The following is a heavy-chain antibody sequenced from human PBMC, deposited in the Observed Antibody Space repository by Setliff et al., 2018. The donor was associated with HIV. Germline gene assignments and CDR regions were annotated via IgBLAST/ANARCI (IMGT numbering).Heavy chain of an antibody. CDR1: GYTLTELS. V-gene: IGHV1-24*01. D-gene: IGHD5-18*01. J-gene: IGHJ3*02. CDR2: FDPEDGET. CDR3: ATGLQLWRVTVLDAFDI. Sequence: ASVKVSCKVSGYTLTELSMHWVRQAPGKGLEWMGGFDPEDGETIYAQKFQGRVTMTEDTSTDTAYMELSSLRSEDTAVYYCATGLQLWRVTVLDAFDIWGQGTMVTVSS.